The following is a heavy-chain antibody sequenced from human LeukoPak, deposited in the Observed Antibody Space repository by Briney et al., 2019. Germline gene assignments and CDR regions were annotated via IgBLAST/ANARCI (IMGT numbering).Heavy chain of an antibody. J-gene: IGHJ4*02. CDR2: IRYDGSNK. Sequence: GGSLRLSCAASGSTFSSYGMHWVRQAPGKGLEWVAFIRYDGSNKYYADSVKGRFTISRDNSKNTLYLQMNSLRAEDTAVYYCAREGSSSGWYIYWGQGTLVTVSS. D-gene: IGHD6-19*01. V-gene: IGHV3-30*02. CDR1: GSTFSSYG. CDR3: AREGSSSGWYIY.